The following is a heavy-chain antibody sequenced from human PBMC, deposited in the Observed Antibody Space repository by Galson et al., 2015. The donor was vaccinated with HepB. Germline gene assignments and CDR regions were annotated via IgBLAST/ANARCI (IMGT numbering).Heavy chain of an antibody. CDR3: ATDSPTGTTDY. CDR2: IIPVFGTA. CDR1: GGTFSSYA. V-gene: IGHV1-69*13. D-gene: IGHD1-1*01. Sequence: SVKVSCKASGGTFSSYAFIWVRQAPGQGLEWMGGIIPVFGTANYAQKFQGRVTITADESTRTVYMQLSSLNSADTAVYYCATDSPTGTTDYWGQGTVVTVSS. J-gene: IGHJ4*02.